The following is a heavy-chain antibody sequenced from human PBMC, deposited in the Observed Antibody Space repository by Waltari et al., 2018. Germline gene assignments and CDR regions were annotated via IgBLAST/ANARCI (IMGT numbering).Heavy chain of an antibody. V-gene: IGHV3-21*03. CDR1: GFTFSSYS. D-gene: IGHD2-15*01. Sequence: EVQLVESGGGLVKPGGSLRLSCAASGFTFSSYSMKWVRQDPGKGLEWGSSISSSSSYIYYADSVKGRFTISRDNAKNSLYLQMNSLRAEDTAVYYCARKGYCSGGSCHGADAFDIWGQGTMVTVSS. CDR3: ARKGYCSGGSCHGADAFDI. CDR2: ISSSSSYI. J-gene: IGHJ3*02.